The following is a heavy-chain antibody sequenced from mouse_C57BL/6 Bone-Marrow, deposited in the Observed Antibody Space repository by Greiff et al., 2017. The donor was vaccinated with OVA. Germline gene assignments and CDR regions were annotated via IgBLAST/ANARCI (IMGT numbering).Heavy chain of an antibody. V-gene: IGHV5-4*01. D-gene: IGHD2-10*01. CDR2: ISDGGSYT. CDR1: GFTFSSYA. Sequence: EVKLVESGGGLVKPGGSLKLSCAASGFTFSSYAMSWVRQTPEKRLEWVATISDGGSYTYYPDNVKGRFTISRDNAKNNLYLQMSHLKSEDTAMYYCARDPAYSYYFDYWGQGTTLTVSS. CDR3: ARDPAYSYYFDY. J-gene: IGHJ2*01.